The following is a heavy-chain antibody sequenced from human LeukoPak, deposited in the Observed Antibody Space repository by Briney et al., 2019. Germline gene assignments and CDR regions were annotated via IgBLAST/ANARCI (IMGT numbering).Heavy chain of an antibody. CDR2: ISSSSSYI. CDR1: GFTFSSYS. CDR3: ARGPGSNYYDSSYDDY. J-gene: IGHJ4*02. D-gene: IGHD3-22*01. Sequence: NAGGSLRLSCAASGFTFSSYSMNWVRQAPGKGLEWVSSISSSSSYIYYADSVKGRFTISRDNAKNSLYLQMNSLRAEDTAVYYCARGPGSNYYDSSYDDYWGQGTLVTVSS. V-gene: IGHV3-21*04.